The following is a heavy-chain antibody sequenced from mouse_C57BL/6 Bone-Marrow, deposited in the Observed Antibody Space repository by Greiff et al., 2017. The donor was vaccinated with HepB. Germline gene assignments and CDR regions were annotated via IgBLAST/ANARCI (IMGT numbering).Heavy chain of an antibody. CDR3: ARDNGSSSWFAY. CDR2: ISDGGSYT. J-gene: IGHJ3*01. D-gene: IGHD1-1*01. V-gene: IGHV5-4*01. Sequence: EVQVVESGGGLVKPGGSLKLSCAASGFTFSSYAMSWVRQTPEKRLEWVATISDGGSYTYYPDNVKGRFTISRDNAKNNLYLQMSHLKSEDTAMYYCARDNGSSSWFAYWGQGTLVTVSA. CDR1: GFTFSSYA.